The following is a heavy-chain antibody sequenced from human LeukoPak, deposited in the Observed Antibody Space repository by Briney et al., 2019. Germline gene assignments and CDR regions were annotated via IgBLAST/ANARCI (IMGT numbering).Heavy chain of an antibody. CDR2: ISGSGGST. Sequence: PGGSLRLSCAASGFTFSSYAMSWVRQAPGKGLEWVSAISGSGGSTYYADSVKGRVTISSDNSKNTLYLQMNSLRAEDTAVYYCAKNGHREKGLVKGGGGKYYFDYWGQGTLVTVSS. J-gene: IGHJ4*02. V-gene: IGHV3-23*01. CDR3: AKNGHREKGLVKGGGGKYYFDY. CDR1: GFTFSSYA. D-gene: IGHD6-19*01.